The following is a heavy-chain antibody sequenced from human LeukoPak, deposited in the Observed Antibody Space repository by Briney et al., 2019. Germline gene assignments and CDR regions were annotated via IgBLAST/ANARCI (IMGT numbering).Heavy chain of an antibody. D-gene: IGHD3-16*01. CDR3: ARDRPGGSSFDY. CDR1: GGSITTYY. J-gene: IGHJ4*02. V-gene: IGHV4-59*01. CDR2: IYYSGST. Sequence: PSETLSLTCTVSGGSITTYYWSWIRQPPGKGLEWIGYIYYSGSTNYSPSPKSRVTISVDTSKNQFSLKLSSVTAADTAVYYCARDRPGGSSFDYWGQGTLVTVSS.